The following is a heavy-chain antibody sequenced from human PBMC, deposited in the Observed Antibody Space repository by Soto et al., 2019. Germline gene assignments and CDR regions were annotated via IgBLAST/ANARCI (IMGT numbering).Heavy chain of an antibody. D-gene: IGHD3-10*01. CDR3: AKDHGGHYSVSGSLKTLYLFDF. V-gene: IGHV3-23*01. CDR1: GFTFSSYA. Sequence: PGGSLRLSCAASGFTFSSYAMSWVRQAPGKGLEWVSAISGSGGSTYYADSVKGRFTISRDNSKNTLYLQMNSLRAEDTAVYYCAKDHGGHYSVSGSLKTLYLFDFWGPGTLVIVSS. J-gene: IGHJ4*02. CDR2: ISGSGGST.